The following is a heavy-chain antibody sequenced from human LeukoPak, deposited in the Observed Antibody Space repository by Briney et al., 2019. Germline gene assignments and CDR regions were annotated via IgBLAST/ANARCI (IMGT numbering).Heavy chain of an antibody. V-gene: IGHV1-18*01. D-gene: IGHD6-19*01. J-gene: IGHJ6*02. Sequence: GASVEVSCKASGYTFTSYGISWVRQAPGQGLEWMGWIGAYNGNTNYAQKLQGRVTMTTDTSTSTAYMELRSLRSDDTAVYYCAREANEWLVRYYYYGMDVWGQGTTVTVSS. CDR2: IGAYNGNT. CDR1: GYTFTSYG. CDR3: AREANEWLVRYYYYGMDV.